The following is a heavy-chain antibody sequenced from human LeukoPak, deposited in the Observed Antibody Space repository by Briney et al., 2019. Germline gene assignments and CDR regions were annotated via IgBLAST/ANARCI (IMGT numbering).Heavy chain of an antibody. CDR2: INPNSGGT. J-gene: IGHJ4*02. Sequence: ASVKVSCKASGYTFTGYYMHWVRQAPGQGLEWMGWINPNSGGTNYAQKFQGRVTMTRDTSISTAYMELSRLRSDDTAVYYRARVWDGYNLVRAPNFDYWGQGTLVTVSS. D-gene: IGHD5-24*01. CDR3: ARVWDGYNLVRAPNFDY. CDR1: GYTFTGYY. V-gene: IGHV1-2*02.